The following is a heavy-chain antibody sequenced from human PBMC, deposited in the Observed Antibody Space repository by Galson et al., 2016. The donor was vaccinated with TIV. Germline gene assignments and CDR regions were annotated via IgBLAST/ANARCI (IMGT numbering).Heavy chain of an antibody. Sequence: SLRLSCAASGFTFGNYAMSWVRQAPGKGLEWVGFITTKAYGGTTEYAASVKGRFTISRDDSKSIAYLQMSSLRTEDTAVYYCTRDLVRDIIVIPAVQFDYWGQGTLVTVSS. V-gene: IGHV3-49*04. J-gene: IGHJ4*02. D-gene: IGHD2-2*01. CDR3: TRDLVRDIIVIPAVQFDY. CDR2: ITTKAYGGTT. CDR1: GFTFGNYA.